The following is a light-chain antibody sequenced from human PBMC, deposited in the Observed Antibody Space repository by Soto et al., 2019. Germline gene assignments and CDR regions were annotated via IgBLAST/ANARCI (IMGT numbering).Light chain of an antibody. CDR2: GAS. Sequence: EIVMTQSPVTLSVSPGERATLSCRASQSVGSNLAWYQQKPGQAPRLLIYGASTRATGIPARFSGSGSGTEFTLTISSRQSEDFAVYYCQQYNNWRTFGQGTKVHIK. CDR1: QSVGSN. J-gene: IGKJ1*01. CDR3: QQYNNWRT. V-gene: IGKV3-15*01.